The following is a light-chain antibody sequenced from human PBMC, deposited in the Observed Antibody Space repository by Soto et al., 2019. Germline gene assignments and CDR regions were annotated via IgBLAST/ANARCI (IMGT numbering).Light chain of an antibody. CDR3: QQYGTSPPLT. V-gene: IGKV3-20*01. Sequence: EIVLTQSPGTLSLSPGERATLSCRASQSVSSSYLAWYQQKPGQAPRLLIYETSSRATGIPDRFSGSGSGTDFTLTVSRLEPEDFAVYYCQQYGTSPPLTFGEGTRVEIK. CDR1: QSVSSSY. J-gene: IGKJ4*01. CDR2: ETS.